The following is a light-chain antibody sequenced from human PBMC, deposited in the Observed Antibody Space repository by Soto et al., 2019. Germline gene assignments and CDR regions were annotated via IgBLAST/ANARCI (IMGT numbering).Light chain of an antibody. V-gene: IGLV1-47*01. CDR2: MNN. Sequence: HSVLTQPPSLSGTPGQTVTISCSGSRSNIGSSIVHWYQQLPGTAPKHLIYMNNQRPSGVPDRFSGSKSGTSASLVISGLRSEDEADYYCVAWDDDLRARVFGGGTKLTVL. CDR3: VAWDDDLRARV. J-gene: IGLJ3*02. CDR1: RSNIGSSI.